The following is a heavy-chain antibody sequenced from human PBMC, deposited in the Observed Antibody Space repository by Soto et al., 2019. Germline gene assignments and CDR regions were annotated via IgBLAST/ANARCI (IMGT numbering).Heavy chain of an antibody. CDR1: GGSISSYY. Sequence: SETLSLTCTVSGGSISSYYWSWIRQPAGNGLEWIGRIYTSGSTNYNPSLKSRVTMSVDTSKNQFSLKLSSVTAADTAVYYCASHGTITMVRGVTDYYYYYGMDVWGQGTTVTVSS. D-gene: IGHD3-10*01. J-gene: IGHJ6*02. V-gene: IGHV4-4*07. CDR2: IYTSGST. CDR3: ASHGTITMVRGVTDYYYYYGMDV.